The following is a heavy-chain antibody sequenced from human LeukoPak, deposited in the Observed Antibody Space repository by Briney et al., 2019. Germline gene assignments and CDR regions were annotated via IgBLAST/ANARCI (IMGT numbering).Heavy chain of an antibody. CDR1: GGSIYSHY. Sequence: SQSLSLTRTVSGGSIYSHYWSWVRQPAAKGLEWIGHMFPSDYTNYSPSLKSRVTISLDKSKNQFTLKLSSVTAADTAVYYCAREFDPERDGFPDAFDLWGPGTWVTVSS. V-gene: IGHV4-4*07. CDR3: AREFDPERDGFPDAFDL. J-gene: IGHJ3*01. D-gene: IGHD5-24*01. CDR2: MFPSDYT.